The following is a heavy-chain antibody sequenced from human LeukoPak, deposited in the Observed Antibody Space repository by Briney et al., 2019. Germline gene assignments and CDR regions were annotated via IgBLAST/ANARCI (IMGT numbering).Heavy chain of an antibody. CDR1: GGSISSYY. CDR2: IYTSGST. J-gene: IGHJ3*02. D-gene: IGHD1-26*01. CDR3: ARSIGGSYYGHDAFDI. V-gene: IGHV4-4*07. Sequence: PSETLTLTCTVSGGSISSYYWSWIRQPAGKGLEWIGRIYTSGSTNYNPSLKSRVTMSVDTSKNQFSLKLSSVTAADTAVYYCARSIGGSYYGHDAFDIWGQGTMVTVSS.